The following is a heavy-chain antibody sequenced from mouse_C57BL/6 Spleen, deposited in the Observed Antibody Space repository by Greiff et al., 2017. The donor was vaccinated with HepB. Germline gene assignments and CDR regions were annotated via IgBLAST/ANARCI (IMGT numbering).Heavy chain of an antibody. V-gene: IGHV5-15*01. D-gene: IGHD2-3*01. CDR2: ISNLAYSI. CDR3: ARHGDGYFYAMDY. J-gene: IGHJ4*01. Sequence: EVQLQESGGGLVQPGGSLKLSCAASGFTFSDYGMAWVRQAPRKGPEWVAFISNLAYSIYYADTVTGRFTISRENAKNTLYLEMSSLRSEDTAMYYCARHGDGYFYAMDYWGQGTSVTVSS. CDR1: GFTFSDYG.